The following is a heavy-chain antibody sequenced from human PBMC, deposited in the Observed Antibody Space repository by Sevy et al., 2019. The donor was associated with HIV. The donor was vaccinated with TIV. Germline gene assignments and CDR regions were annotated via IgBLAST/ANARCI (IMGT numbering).Heavy chain of an antibody. CDR2: ISWNSGSI. V-gene: IGHV3-9*01. J-gene: IGHJ4*02. Sequence: GGSLRLSCAASGFTFDDYAMHWVRQAPGKGLEWVSGISWNSGSIGYADSVKGRFTISRDNAKNTLYLQMNSLRPEDTAVYYCARDGGWYNYAPSDYWGQGTLVTVSS. CDR1: GFTFDDYA. D-gene: IGHD1-1*01. CDR3: ARDGGWYNYAPSDY.